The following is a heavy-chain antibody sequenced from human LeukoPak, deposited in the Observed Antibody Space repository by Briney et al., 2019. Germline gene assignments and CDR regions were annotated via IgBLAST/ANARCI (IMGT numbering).Heavy chain of an antibody. CDR2: IGTIISTT. CDR3: ARSVYDLRGQRLVPGLDY. V-gene: IGHV3-48*03. Sequence: GGSLRLSCAASGFTFGSYEMNWVRQAPGKGLEWVAYIGTIISTTYYADSVNGRFTVSRDDAKSSLYLQMSSLRAEDTAIYYCARSVYDLRGQRLVPGLDYWGQGTLVTVSS. J-gene: IGHJ4*02. CDR1: GFTFGSYE. D-gene: IGHD6-13*01.